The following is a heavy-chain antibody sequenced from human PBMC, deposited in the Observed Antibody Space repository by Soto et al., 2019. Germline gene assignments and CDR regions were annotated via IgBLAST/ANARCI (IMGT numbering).Heavy chain of an antibody. Sequence: EVQLLESGGDLVQAGGSLRLSCAASGFTFSSYSMNWVRQAPGKGPEWLSVISSGGATTYYADSVKGRFTISRDNSKNTLYLQMTSLRAEYTAIYYCAKVRSQFLKEGTFDIWGQGTMVTVSS. CDR2: ISSGGATT. CDR1: GFTFSSYS. CDR3: AKVRSQFLKEGTFDI. D-gene: IGHD3-10*01. V-gene: IGHV3-23*01. J-gene: IGHJ3*02.